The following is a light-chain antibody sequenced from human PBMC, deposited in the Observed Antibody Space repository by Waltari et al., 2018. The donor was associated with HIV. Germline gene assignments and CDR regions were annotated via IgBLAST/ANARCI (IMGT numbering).Light chain of an antibody. CDR3: SSYTSNRNLQ. CDR2: EVT. Sequence: QSALTHPASVSGSPGQSPTIPSTGTSSDVGDYNYASCYQHHPGTAPKFMIYEVTNRPSGVSNRFSGSKSGNTASLTISGLQAEDEADYYCSSYTSNRNLQFGGGTKLTVL. CDR1: SSDVGDYNY. V-gene: IGLV2-14*01. J-gene: IGLJ3*02.